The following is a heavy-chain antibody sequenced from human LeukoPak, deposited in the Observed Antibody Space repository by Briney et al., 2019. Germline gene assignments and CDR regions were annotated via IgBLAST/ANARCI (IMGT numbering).Heavy chain of an antibody. CDR1: GFTFSSHG. CDR2: ISSSSSYI. J-gene: IGHJ5*02. V-gene: IGHV3-21*01. CDR3: ARGSGDHWFDP. Sequence: GGSLRLSCAASGFTFSSHGMNWVRQAPGKGLEWVSSISSSSSYIYYADPVKGRFTISRDNAKNSLYLQMNSLRAEDTAVYYCARGSGDHWFDPWGQGTLVTVSS. D-gene: IGHD2-21*01.